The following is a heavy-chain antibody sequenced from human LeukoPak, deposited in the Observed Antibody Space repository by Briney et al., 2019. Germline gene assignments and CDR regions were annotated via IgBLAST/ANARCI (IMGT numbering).Heavy chain of an antibody. V-gene: IGHV1-3*01. CDR1: GYTFTSYA. J-gene: IGHJ4*02. Sequence: GASVKVSCKASGYTFTSYAMHWVRQAPGQRLEWMGWINAGNGNTKYSQKFQGRVTITRDTSASTAYMELSSLRSEDTAVYYCARYLTYCGGDCYSTGGDFYFDYWGQGTLVTVSS. CDR2: INAGNGNT. D-gene: IGHD2-21*02. CDR3: ARYLTYCGGDCYSTGGDFYFDY.